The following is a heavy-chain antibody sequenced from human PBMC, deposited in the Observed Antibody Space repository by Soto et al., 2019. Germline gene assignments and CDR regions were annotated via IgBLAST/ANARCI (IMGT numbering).Heavy chain of an antibody. J-gene: IGHJ4*02. CDR1: GFTFSNYA. CDR3: AKSVRGCFDY. CDR2: ISGSGSII. D-gene: IGHD3-10*01. V-gene: IGHV3-23*01. Sequence: GGSLRLSCAASGFTFSNYAISWVRQAPGKGLEWVSVISGSGSIIYYADSVKDRFTISRDNSKNTAFLQMNSLRTEDTAVYYCAKSVRGCFDYWGQGALVTVSS.